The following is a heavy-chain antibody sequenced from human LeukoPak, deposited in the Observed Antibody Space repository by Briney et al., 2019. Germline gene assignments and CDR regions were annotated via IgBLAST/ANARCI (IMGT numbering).Heavy chain of an antibody. Sequence: SETLSLTCTVSGGSISSSSYYWGCIRQPPGKGLEWIGSIYYSGSTYYNPSLKSRVTISVDRSKNQFSLKLSSVTAADTAVYYYARGIPSMVRGVILAVDAFDIWGQGTMVTVSS. CDR3: ARGIPSMVRGVILAVDAFDI. D-gene: IGHD3-10*01. J-gene: IGHJ3*02. CDR2: IYYSGST. CDR1: GGSISSSSYY. V-gene: IGHV4-39*07.